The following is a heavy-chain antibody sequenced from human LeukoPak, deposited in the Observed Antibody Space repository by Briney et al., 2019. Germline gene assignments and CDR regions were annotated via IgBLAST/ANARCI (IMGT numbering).Heavy chain of an antibody. V-gene: IGHV4-39*07. D-gene: IGHD5-18*01. CDR1: GGSISSSSYY. CDR2: IYYSGST. J-gene: IGHJ5*02. Sequence: SDTLSLTCTVSGGSISSSSYYWGWIRQPPGKGLEWIGSIYYSGSTYYNPSLKSRVTISVDTSKNQFSLKLSSVTAADTAVYYCARGRRSYGYDWFDPWGQGTLVTVSS. CDR3: ARGRRSYGYDWFDP.